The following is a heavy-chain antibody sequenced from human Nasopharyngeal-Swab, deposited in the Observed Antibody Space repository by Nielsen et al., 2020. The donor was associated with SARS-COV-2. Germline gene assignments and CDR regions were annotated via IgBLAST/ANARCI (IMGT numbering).Heavy chain of an antibody. CDR2: IVPALGLP. Sequence: SVKVSCKTSGDTFPNSSISWVRQAPGQGLELIGGIVPALGLPNYAQKFRGRLTISADRSTTTSYLKLSSLRFEDTAIYYCAREGEYGAYDAPDYWGQGTLVTVSS. CDR3: AREGEYGAYDAPDY. CDR1: GDTFPNSS. V-gene: IGHV1-69*10. J-gene: IGHJ4*02. D-gene: IGHD5-12*01.